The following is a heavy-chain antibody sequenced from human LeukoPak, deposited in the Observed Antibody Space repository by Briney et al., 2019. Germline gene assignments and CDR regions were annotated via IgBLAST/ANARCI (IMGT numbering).Heavy chain of an antibody. V-gene: IGHV1-2*02. CDR3: ARDIQWPTPTLYGTDY. Sequence: ASVKVSCKASGYTFTGYYMHWVRQAPGQGLGWMGWINPNSGGTNYAQKFQGRVTMTRDTSISTAYMELSRLRSDDTAVYYCARDIQWPTPTLYGTDYWGQGTLVTVSS. D-gene: IGHD5-12*01. CDR2: INPNSGGT. J-gene: IGHJ4*02. CDR1: GYTFTGYY.